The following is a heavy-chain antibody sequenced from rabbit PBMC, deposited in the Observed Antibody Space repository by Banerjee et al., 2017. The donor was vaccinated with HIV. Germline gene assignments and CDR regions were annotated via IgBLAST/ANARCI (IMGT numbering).Heavy chain of an antibody. CDR2: INTSSGNA. J-gene: IGHJ4*01. Sequence: QEQLEESGGDLVKPEGSLTLTCTASGFSFSNRCVMCWVRQTPGKGLEWIACINTSSGNAVYANWAKGRFTISKTSSTTVTLQMTSLTAADTATYFCTRDFTGVIGWNFGLWGPGTLVTVS. V-gene: IGHV1S45*01. CDR1: GFSFSNRCV. D-gene: IGHD7-1*01. CDR3: TRDFTGVIGWNFGL.